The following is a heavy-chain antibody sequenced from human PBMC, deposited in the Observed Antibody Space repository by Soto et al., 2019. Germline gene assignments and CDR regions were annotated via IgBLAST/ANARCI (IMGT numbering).Heavy chain of an antibody. V-gene: IGHV1-69*12. J-gene: IGHJ6*02. CDR3: ARTKREDYSNDPWGYYYGMDV. CDR1: GGTFSSYA. CDR2: IIPIFGTA. Sequence: QVQLVQSGAEVKKPGSSVKVSCKASGGTFSSYAISWVRQAPGQGLEWMGGIIPIFGTANYAQKFQGRVTITADESTSAAYMELSSLRSEDTAVYYCARTKREDYSNDPWGYYYGMDVWGQGTTVTVSS. D-gene: IGHD4-4*01.